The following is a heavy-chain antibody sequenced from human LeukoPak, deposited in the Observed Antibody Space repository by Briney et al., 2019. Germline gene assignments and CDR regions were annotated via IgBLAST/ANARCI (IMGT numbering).Heavy chain of an antibody. D-gene: IGHD5-24*01. CDR2: ILYNGDKK. CDR3: TRGDGYNSFCDY. J-gene: IGHJ4*02. CDR1: GFTFTNYV. Sequence: GRSLRLSCAASGFTFTNYVIHWVRQAPGKGLEWVAVILYNGDKKYYADSVKGRFTISRDNSKNTVYLQMNSLRTEDTAAYYCTRGDGYNSFCDYWGQGTLVTVSS. V-gene: IGHV3-30-3*01.